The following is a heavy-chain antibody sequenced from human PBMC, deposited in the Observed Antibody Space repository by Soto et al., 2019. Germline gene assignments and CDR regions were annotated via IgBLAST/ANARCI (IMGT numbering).Heavy chain of an antibody. D-gene: IGHD6-19*01. CDR2: ISAYNGNT. V-gene: IGHV1-18*01. CDR1: GYTFTSYG. J-gene: IGHJ4*02. CDR3: ARDGVPYSSGWYYFDY. Sequence: ASVKVSCKASGYTFTSYGISWVRQAPGQGLEWMGWISAYNGNTNYAQKLQGRVTMTTDTSTSTAYMELRSLRSDDTVVYCCARDGVPYSSGWYYFDYWGQGTLVTVSS.